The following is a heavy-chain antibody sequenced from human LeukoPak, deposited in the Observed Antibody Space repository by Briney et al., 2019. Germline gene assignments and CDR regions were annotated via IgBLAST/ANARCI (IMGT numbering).Heavy chain of an antibody. Sequence: SETLSLTCTVSGGSISSYYWSWIRQPPGKGLEWIGYVYSSGSPNYNPSLRSRVSMPVDTSKNQFSLKLSSVTAADTAVYYCASVSVSSAGYHFYYYGMDVWGKGTTVIVSS. CDR3: ASVSVSSAGYHFYYYGMDV. V-gene: IGHV4-59*01. CDR2: VYSSGSP. D-gene: IGHD6-25*01. CDR1: GGSISSYY. J-gene: IGHJ6*04.